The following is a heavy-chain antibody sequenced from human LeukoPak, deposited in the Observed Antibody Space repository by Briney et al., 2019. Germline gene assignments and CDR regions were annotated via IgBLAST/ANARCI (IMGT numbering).Heavy chain of an antibody. Sequence: PGGSLRLSCAASGFTFSSYAMHWVRQAPGKGLEWVAVISYDRSNKYYADSVKGRFTISRDNSKNTLYLQMNSLRAEDTAVYYCAVCSGGSCYGMDVWGQGTTVTVSS. CDR2: ISYDRSNK. J-gene: IGHJ6*02. CDR1: GFTFSSYA. D-gene: IGHD2-15*01. V-gene: IGHV3-30-3*01. CDR3: AVCSGGSCYGMDV.